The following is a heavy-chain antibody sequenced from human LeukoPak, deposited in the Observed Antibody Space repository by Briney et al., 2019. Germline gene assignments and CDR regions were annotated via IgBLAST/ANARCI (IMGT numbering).Heavy chain of an antibody. D-gene: IGHD3-22*01. CDR3: ARDPDAYYYDSSGLKGYFDY. V-gene: IGHV4-59*12. J-gene: IGHJ4*02. CDR1: GGSISSYY. Sequence: SETLSLTCTVSGGSISSYYWSWIRQPPGKGLEWIGYIYYSGSTNYNPSLKSRVTISVGTSKNQFSLKLSSVTAADTAVYYCARDPDAYYYDSSGLKGYFDYWGQGTLVTVSS. CDR2: IYYSGST.